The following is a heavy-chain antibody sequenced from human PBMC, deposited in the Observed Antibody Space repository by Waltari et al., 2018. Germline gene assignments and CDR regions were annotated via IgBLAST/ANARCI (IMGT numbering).Heavy chain of an antibody. CDR1: GFTFSTYG. Sequence: QVQLVESGGGVVQPGGSLRLYCVASGFTFSTYGLHLVRQAPGKGLEWVAFMTYDGDKKYYGDSMKGRFTSSRDTSKNTLSLEMNTLRTDDTAVYYCARGNGYCISGVCKRWVDAWGQGILVTVSS. V-gene: IGHV3-30*02. CDR3: ARGNGYCISGVCKRWVDA. J-gene: IGHJ5*02. D-gene: IGHD2-8*01. CDR2: MTYDGDKK.